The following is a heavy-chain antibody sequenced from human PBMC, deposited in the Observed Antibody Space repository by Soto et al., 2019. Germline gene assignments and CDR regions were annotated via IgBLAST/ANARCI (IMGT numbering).Heavy chain of an antibody. D-gene: IGHD2-2*01. V-gene: IGHV1-69*04. J-gene: IGHJ6*03. CDR1: GGTFSSYT. Sequence: SVKVSCKASGGTFSSYTISWVRQAPGQGLEWMGRIIPIPGIANYAQKFQGRVTITADKSTSTAYMELSSLRSEDTAVYYCARDCSSTSCYWVRPYYYYMDVWGKGTTVTVSS. CDR3: ARDCSSTSCYWVRPYYYYMDV. CDR2: IIPIPGIA.